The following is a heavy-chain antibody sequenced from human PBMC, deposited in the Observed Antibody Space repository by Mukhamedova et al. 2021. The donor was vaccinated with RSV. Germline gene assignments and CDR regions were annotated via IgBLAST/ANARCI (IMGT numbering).Heavy chain of an antibody. D-gene: IGHD4-23*01. Sequence: GLEWISYISSSGTQIYYTDSVQGRFTISRDSAKNSLYLQMNSLRAEDTAVYYCARGAFGGNSPHDYWGQGTLVTVSS. CDR3: ARGAFGGNSPHDY. V-gene: IGHV3-11*01. CDR2: ISSSGTQI. J-gene: IGHJ4*02.